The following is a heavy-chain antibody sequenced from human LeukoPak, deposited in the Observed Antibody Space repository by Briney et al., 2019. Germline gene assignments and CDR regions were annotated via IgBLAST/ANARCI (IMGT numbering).Heavy chain of an antibody. CDR3: AGAGTYYLDN. CDR1: GGSISSNW. V-gene: IGHV4-4*02. D-gene: IGHD3-10*01. CDR2: IGDRGNT. J-gene: IGHJ4*02. Sequence: PSETLSLTCAVSGGSISSNWWSWVRQPPGKGLEWIGEIGDRGNTNYNPSLKSRVTISVDKSKNQFSLKLSSLTAADTAVYYRAGAGTYYLDNWGQGTLVTVSS.